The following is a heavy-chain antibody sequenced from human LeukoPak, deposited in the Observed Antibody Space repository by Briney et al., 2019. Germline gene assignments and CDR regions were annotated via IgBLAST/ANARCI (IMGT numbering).Heavy chain of an antibody. CDR3: ATYGSGSYYRFDY. Sequence: GGSLRLSCAASGFTFSSYGMHWVRQAPGKGLEWVAFIRYDGSNKYYADSVKGRFTTSRDNSKNTLYLQMNSLRAEDTAVYYCATYGSGSYYRFDYWGQGTLVTVSS. CDR1: GFTFSSYG. V-gene: IGHV3-30*02. J-gene: IGHJ4*02. D-gene: IGHD3-10*01. CDR2: IRYDGSNK.